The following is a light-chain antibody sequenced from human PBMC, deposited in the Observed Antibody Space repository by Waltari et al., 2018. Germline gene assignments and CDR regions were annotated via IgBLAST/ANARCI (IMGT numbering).Light chain of an antibody. J-gene: IGKJ5*01. CDR2: GAS. Sequence: EIVMTQSPATLSVSPGERATLSCRASQRVSSNLAWYQQKPGQAPRLLIFGASSRATGIPGRFSGSESGTEFTLTISSLQSEDFAVYYCQQYNNWLITFGQGTRLEIK. V-gene: IGKV3-15*01. CDR1: QRVSSN. CDR3: QQYNNWLIT.